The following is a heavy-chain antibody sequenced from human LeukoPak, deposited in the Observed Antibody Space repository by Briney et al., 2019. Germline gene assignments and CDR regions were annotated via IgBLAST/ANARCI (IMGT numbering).Heavy chain of an antibody. CDR3: ARSGYGDYSFDY. D-gene: IGHD4-17*01. CDR2: IYPGDSDT. CDR1: GYSFTSYW. J-gene: IGHJ4*02. V-gene: IGHV5-51*01. Sequence: GESLKISCKGSGYSFTSYWIGWVRPMPQKGMDWMGIIYPGDSDTKYSPSFQGQVTISADKSISTAYLQWSSLKASDTAMYYCARSGYGDYSFDYWGQGTLVTVSS.